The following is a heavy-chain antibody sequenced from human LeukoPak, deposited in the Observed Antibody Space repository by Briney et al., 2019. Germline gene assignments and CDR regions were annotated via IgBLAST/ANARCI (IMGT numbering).Heavy chain of an antibody. CDR1: GFTFRNYE. J-gene: IGHJ4*02. Sequence: PGGSLRLSCAASGFTFRNYETNWVRQAPGKGLEWVSYISSSGGSIYYADSVKGRFTISRDNAKNSLYLQMNSLRVEDTAAYYCARVAVAGFHFFDYWGQGTLVTVSS. CDR2: ISSSGGSI. CDR3: ARVAVAGFHFFDY. D-gene: IGHD6-19*01. V-gene: IGHV3-48*03.